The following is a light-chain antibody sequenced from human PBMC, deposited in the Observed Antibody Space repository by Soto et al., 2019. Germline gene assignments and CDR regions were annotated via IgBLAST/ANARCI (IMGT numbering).Light chain of an antibody. CDR2: DVS. Sequence: QSVLTQPASVSGSPGQSTTISCTGTSSDVGGYNYVSWYQQHPGKAPKLMIFDVSDRPSGVSSRFSGSKSGNTASLTISGLQAEDEAAYYCSSYTGSITYVFGTGTKVPVL. J-gene: IGLJ1*01. V-gene: IGLV2-14*03. CDR1: SSDVGGYNY. CDR3: SSYTGSITYV.